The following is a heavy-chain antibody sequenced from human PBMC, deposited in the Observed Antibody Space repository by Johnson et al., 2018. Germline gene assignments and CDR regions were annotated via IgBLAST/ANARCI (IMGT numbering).Heavy chain of an antibody. CDR1: GASVRSSY. D-gene: IGHD3-22*01. Sequence: QVQLQESGPGLVKPSETLSLTCTVSGASVRSSYWSWMRQPPEKGLAWLGYVYHTGSTNYNPFLNGPLTLSLDTSKNQFSLKLSSVTHSDTAVYYCARGFFDSSGFSNPFDIWGQGTMVTVSS. CDR3: ARGFFDSSGFSNPFDI. CDR2: VYHTGST. J-gene: IGHJ3*02. V-gene: IGHV4-59*02.